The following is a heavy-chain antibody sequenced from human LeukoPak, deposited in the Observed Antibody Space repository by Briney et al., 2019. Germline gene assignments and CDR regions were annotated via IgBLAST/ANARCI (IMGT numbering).Heavy chain of an antibody. Sequence: GGSLRLSCAASGFTFDDYAMHWVRQTPGKGLEWVSGIGWNSARTGYADSVRGRFTISGDNAKNSLYLQMNSLRAEDTALYYCGKDISAGGMDVWGQGTTVTVSS. CDR3: GKDISAGGMDV. D-gene: IGHD3-10*01. CDR2: IGWNSART. V-gene: IGHV3-9*01. J-gene: IGHJ6*02. CDR1: GFTFDDYA.